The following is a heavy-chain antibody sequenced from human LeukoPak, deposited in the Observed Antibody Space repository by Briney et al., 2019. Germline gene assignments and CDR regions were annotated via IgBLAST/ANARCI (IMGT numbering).Heavy chain of an antibody. CDR3: AEDGRDNYYDSSSHDY. D-gene: IGHD3-22*01. Sequence: HTGGSLRLSCAASGFTFSSYAMGWVRQAPGKGLEWVSAISGSGGSTYYADSVKGRFTISRDNSKNTLYLQMNSLRAEDTAVYYCAEDGRDNYYDSSSHDYWGQGTLVTVSS. J-gene: IGHJ4*02. CDR2: ISGSGGST. CDR1: GFTFSSYA. V-gene: IGHV3-23*01.